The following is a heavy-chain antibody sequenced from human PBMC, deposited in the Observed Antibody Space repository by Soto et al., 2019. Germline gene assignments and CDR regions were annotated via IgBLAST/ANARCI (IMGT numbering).Heavy chain of an antibody. J-gene: IGHJ3*01. CDR3: AHPLLTVTDAFDL. Sequence: QVQLVESGGGVVQPGRSLRLSCAASGFTFSSYGMHWVRQAPGKGLEWVAVISYDGSNKYYADSVKGRFTISRDNSKNTLYLKMNSLRAEDTAVYYCAHPLLTVTDAFDLWGQGTMVTVS. CDR2: ISYDGSNK. D-gene: IGHD4-17*01. V-gene: IGHV3-30*03. CDR1: GFTFSSYG.